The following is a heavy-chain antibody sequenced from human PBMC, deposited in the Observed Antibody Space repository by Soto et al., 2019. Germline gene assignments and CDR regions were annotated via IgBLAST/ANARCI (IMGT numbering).Heavy chain of an antibody. CDR3: ARDNRDYSDLPFH. V-gene: IGHV4-61*01. D-gene: IGHD3-16*01. CDR2: IYSRGST. Sequence: VQLQESGPGLVQPSETLSLTSTVSGESVSSGSYYWNWIRQPPGKGLEWIGYIYSRGSTNYKSSLKSRIAISLDSPKNQFSLHLNSATAADTAVYYCARDNRDYSDLPFHWGHGTLVTVSS. J-gene: IGHJ4*01. CDR1: GESVSSGSYY.